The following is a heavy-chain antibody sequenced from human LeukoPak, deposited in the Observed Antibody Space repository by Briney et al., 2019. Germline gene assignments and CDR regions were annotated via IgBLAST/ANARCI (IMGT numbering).Heavy chain of an antibody. CDR3: ARAYCGGDCFDY. Sequence: GGSLRLSCAASGFTFSSYWMHWVRQAPGKGLVWVSRINSDGSSTSYADSVKGRFTISRDYAKNTLYLQMNSLRAEDTAVYYCARAYCGGDCFDYWGQGTLVTVSS. CDR2: INSDGSST. J-gene: IGHJ4*02. V-gene: IGHV3-74*01. CDR1: GFTFSSYW. D-gene: IGHD2-21*01.